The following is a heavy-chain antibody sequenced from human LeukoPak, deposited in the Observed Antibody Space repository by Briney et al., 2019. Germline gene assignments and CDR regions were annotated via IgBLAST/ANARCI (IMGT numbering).Heavy chain of an antibody. CDR3: ARHWAYSSSPADY. CDR2: FYPGDSDT. CDR1: GYSFTSYW. V-gene: IGHV5-51*01. Sequence: GESLKIPCKGSGYSFTSYWLGWVRQMPGKGLEWMGIFYPGDSDTRYSPSFQGQVTISADKSISTAYLQWSSLKASDTAMYYCARHWAYSSSPADYWGQGTLVAVSS. D-gene: IGHD6-13*01. J-gene: IGHJ4*02.